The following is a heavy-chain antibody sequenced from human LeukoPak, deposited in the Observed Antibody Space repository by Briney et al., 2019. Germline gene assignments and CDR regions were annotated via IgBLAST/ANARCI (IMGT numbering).Heavy chain of an antibody. V-gene: IGHV3-11*01. Sequence: GGSLRLSCAASGFTFSDYYMSWIRQAPGKGLEWVSYISSSGSTICYADSVKGRFTIPRANAKNSLYLQMNSLRAEDTAVYYCARGRIVVPPPPKHWGQGTLVTVSS. CDR2: ISSSGSTI. CDR1: GFTFSDYY. D-gene: IGHD2-21*01. CDR3: ARGRIVVPPPPKH. J-gene: IGHJ1*01.